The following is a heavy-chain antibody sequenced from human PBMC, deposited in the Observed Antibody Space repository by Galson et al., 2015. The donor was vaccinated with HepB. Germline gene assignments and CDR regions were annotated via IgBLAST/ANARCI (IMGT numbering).Heavy chain of an antibody. V-gene: IGHV1-2*06. J-gene: IGHJ4*02. CDR2: INPQSGDT. CDR3: TFLAVVTGGVGDF. Sequence: SVKVSCKASAYTLTDFTDFYLHWVRQAPGQGLEWMGRINPQSGDTNYARKFQGRVTMTGDTSSTTAYMELSRLTSDDTALYYCTFLAVVTGGVGDFWGQGTLVTVSS. CDR1: AYTLTDFTDFY. D-gene: IGHD2-8*02.